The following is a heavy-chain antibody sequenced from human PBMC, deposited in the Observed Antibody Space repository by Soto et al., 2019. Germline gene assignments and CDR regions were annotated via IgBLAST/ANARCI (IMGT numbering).Heavy chain of an antibody. CDR3: AKGRDDFFYYGMDV. D-gene: IGHD3-3*01. CDR1: GFTSSSYA. V-gene: IGHV3-23*01. J-gene: IGHJ6*02. CDR2: ISGSGAGT. Sequence: GGSLRLSCAASGFTSSSYAMNWVRQAPGKGLEWVSGISGSGAGTHYADAVKGRFTIPRDISKNTLYLQMNSLRAEDTAVYYCAKGRDDFFYYGMDVWGQGITVTVSS.